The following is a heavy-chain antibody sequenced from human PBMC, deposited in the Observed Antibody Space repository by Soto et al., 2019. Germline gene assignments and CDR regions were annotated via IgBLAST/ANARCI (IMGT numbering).Heavy chain of an antibody. CDR1: GGTFSSYA. V-gene: IGHV1-69*13. D-gene: IGHD3-3*02. J-gene: IGHJ4*02. Sequence: SVKVSCKASGGTFSSYAISWVRQAPGQGLEWMGGIIPIFGTANYAQKFQGRVTITADESTSTAYMELSSLRSEDTAVYYCARDGAVGEPHFYYLDSWGQGTLFTVPS. CDR2: IIPIFGTA. CDR3: ARDGAVGEPHFYYLDS.